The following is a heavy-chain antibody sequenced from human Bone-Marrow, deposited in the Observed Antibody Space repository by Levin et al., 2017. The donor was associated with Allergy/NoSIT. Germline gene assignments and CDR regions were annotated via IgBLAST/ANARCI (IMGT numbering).Heavy chain of an antibody. Sequence: ESLKISCTVSGGSISSYYWSWIRQPPGKGLEWIGYIYYSGSTNYNPSLKSRVTISVDTSKNQFSLKLSSVTAADTAVYYCARGGYSSSWAPDYFDYWGQGTLVTVSS. J-gene: IGHJ4*02. D-gene: IGHD6-13*01. V-gene: IGHV4-59*01. CDR3: ARGGYSSSWAPDYFDY. CDR1: GGSISSYY. CDR2: IYYSGST.